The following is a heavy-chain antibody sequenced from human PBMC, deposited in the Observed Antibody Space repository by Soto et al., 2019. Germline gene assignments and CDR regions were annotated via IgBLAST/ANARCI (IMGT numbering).Heavy chain of an antibody. D-gene: IGHD3-10*01. J-gene: IGHJ4*02. CDR3: AKGHMVRETIYFDY. CDR2: ITTSGDRT. V-gene: IGHV3-23*01. CDR1: GFTFSSYA. Sequence: SLRLSCAASGFTFSSYAMYWVRQAPGKGLEWVSAITTSGDRTYYADSVRGRFAISRDNSKDTLSLQMNSLRAEDTAVYYCAKGHMVRETIYFDYWGQGTLVTVSS.